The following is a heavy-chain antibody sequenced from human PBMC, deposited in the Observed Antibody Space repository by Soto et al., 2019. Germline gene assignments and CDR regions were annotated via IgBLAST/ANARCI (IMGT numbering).Heavy chain of an antibody. Sequence: ASVKVSCKASGYTFTSYDINWVRQATGQGLEWMGLMNPNSGNTGYGQKLQGTVTMTTNNSISTAYMELSSLRSEDTSLYYCARSGEGGTKTYYDCWSGYHNWFDTWGQGTLVTVSS. CDR2: MNPNSGNT. J-gene: IGHJ5*02. CDR3: ARSGEGGTKTYYDCWSGYHNWFDT. D-gene: IGHD3-3*01. CDR1: GYTFTSYD. V-gene: IGHV1-8*01.